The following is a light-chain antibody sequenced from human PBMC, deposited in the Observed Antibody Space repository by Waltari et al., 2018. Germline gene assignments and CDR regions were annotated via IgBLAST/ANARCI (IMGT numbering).Light chain of an antibody. J-gene: IGKJ4*01. CDR2: AAS. CDR3: QQYDGSVVT. Sequence: EIVLTQSPGTLSLSTGERVNLSCSDSQYITGSWMTWYHQKPGQAPRLLIYAASSRAPGVPDRFSGSGSGTDFTLTISRLEPEDSAIYYCQQYDGSVVTFGGGTKVEIK. V-gene: IGKV3-20*01. CDR1: QYITGSW.